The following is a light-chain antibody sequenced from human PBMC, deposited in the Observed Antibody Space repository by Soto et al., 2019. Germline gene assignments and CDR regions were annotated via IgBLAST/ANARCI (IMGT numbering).Light chain of an antibody. CDR2: DAS. CDR3: QQYTGSPRA. Sequence: EIVLTQSPATLSLSPGERATLSCRASQSVSSYLAWYQQKPGQAPRLLIYDASNRATGIPARFSGSGSGTEYTLTISRLEPEDFALYYCQQYTGSPRAFGQGTKVDI. CDR1: QSVSSY. J-gene: IGKJ1*01. V-gene: IGKV3-11*01.